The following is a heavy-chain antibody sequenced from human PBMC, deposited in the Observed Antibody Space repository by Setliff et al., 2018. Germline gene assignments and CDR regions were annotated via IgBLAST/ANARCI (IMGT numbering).Heavy chain of an antibody. CDR3: ARVGSSSWLHPDVYYYYGMDV. CDR1: GYTFTSYG. J-gene: IGHJ6*02. CDR2: ISAYNGNT. Sequence: ASVKVSCKASGYTFTSYGISWVRQAPGQGLEWMGWISAYNGNTNYAQELQGRVTMTTDTSTSTAYMELRSLRSDDTAVYYCARVGSSSWLHPDVYYYYGMDVWGQGTTVTVSS. D-gene: IGHD6-13*01. V-gene: IGHV1-18*01.